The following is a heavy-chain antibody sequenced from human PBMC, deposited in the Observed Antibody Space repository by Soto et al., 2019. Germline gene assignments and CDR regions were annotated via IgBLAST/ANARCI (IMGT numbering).Heavy chain of an antibody. V-gene: IGHV1-3*01. CDR3: AVGVRTRFLEWGNWFDP. CDR1: GYTFTSYA. J-gene: IGHJ5*02. D-gene: IGHD3-3*01. Sequence: GASVKVSCTASGYTFTSYAMHWVRQAPGQRLEWMGWINAGNGNTKYSQKFQGRVTITRDTSASTAYMELSSLRSEDTAVYYCAVGVRTRFLEWGNWFDPWGQGTLVTSPQ. CDR2: INAGNGNT.